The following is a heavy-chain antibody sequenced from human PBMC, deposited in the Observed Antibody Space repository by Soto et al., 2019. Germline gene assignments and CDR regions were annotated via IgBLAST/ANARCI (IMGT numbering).Heavy chain of an antibody. CDR3: ARDSSGWYLWYAFDI. Sequence: QVQLVESGGGVVQPGRSLRLSCAASGFTFSSYGMHWVRQAPGKGPEWVAVIWYDGSNKYYADSVKGRFTISRDNSKNTLYLQMNSLRAEDTAVYYCARDSSGWYLWYAFDIWGQGTMVTVSS. CDR2: IWYDGSNK. J-gene: IGHJ3*02. CDR1: GFTFSSYG. D-gene: IGHD6-19*01. V-gene: IGHV3-33*01.